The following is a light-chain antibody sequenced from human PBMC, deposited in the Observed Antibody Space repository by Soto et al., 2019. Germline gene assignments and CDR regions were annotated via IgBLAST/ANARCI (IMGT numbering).Light chain of an antibody. V-gene: IGKV1-5*01. J-gene: IGKJ1*01. CDR1: QSIGNR. CDR3: QQYSDYSWT. Sequence: DTQMTQSPSTLSASVGDRVTITCRASQSIGNRLAWYQQNPGKAPRLLIYDASTLESGVPSRFSGSGAVTEFTLTSSSLQPDDFASFYCQQYSDYSWTFGLGTKVDVK. CDR2: DAS.